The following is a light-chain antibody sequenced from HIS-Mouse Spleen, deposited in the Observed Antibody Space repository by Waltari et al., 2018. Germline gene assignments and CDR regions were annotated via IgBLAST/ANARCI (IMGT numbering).Light chain of an antibody. V-gene: IGKV1-33*01. J-gene: IGKJ3*01. CDR3: QLYDNLHRLT. CDR2: DAS. Sequence: DIQMTQSPSSLSASVGDRVTITCQASQDISNYLNWYQQKPGKAPKLLIYDASNLETGVPSRFSGGGSGTDFTFTISSLQPEDIATYYCQLYDNLHRLTFGPGTKVDIK. CDR1: QDISNY.